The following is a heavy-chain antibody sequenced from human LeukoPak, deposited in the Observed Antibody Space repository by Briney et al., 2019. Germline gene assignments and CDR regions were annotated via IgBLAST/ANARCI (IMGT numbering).Heavy chain of an antibody. Sequence: GGSLRLSCAASGFTFDDYAMHWVRQAPGKGLEWVSGISRNSGSIGYADSVKGRFTISRDNAKNSLYLQMNSLRAEDTALYYCAKDTRRFSGSYPDYWGQGTLVTVSS. J-gene: IGHJ4*02. CDR3: AKDTRRFSGSYPDY. D-gene: IGHD1-26*01. V-gene: IGHV3-9*01. CDR2: ISRNSGSI. CDR1: GFTFDDYA.